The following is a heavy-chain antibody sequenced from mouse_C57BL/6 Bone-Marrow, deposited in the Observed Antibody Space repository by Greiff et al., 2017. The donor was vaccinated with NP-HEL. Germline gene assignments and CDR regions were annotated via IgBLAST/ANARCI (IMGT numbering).Heavy chain of an antibody. D-gene: IGHD1-1*01. J-gene: IGHJ4*01. CDR3: ARRGVTTVRYYAMDY. V-gene: IGHV1-55*01. CDR1: GYTFTSYW. CDR2: IYPGSGST. Sequence: QVQLQQPGAELVKPGASVKMSCKASGYTFTSYWITWVKQRPGQGLEWIGDIYPGSGSTNYNEKFKSKATLTVDTSSSTAYMQLSSLTSEDSAVYYWARRGVTTVRYYAMDYWGQGTSVTVSS.